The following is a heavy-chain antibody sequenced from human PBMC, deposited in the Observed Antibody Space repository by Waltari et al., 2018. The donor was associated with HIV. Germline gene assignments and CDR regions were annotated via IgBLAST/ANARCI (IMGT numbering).Heavy chain of an antibody. J-gene: IGHJ1*01. CDR3: AHYDRQTTPYAEYFQH. D-gene: IGHD4-17*01. CDR1: GFSLSTSGVG. V-gene: IGHV2-5*01. Sequence: QITLKESGPTLVKPTQTLTLTCTFSGFSLSTSGVGVGCIRQPPGKALEWLALIYWNDDKRYSPSLKSRLTITKDTSKNQVVPTMTNMDPVDTATYYCAHYDRQTTPYAEYFQHWGQGTLVTVSS. CDR2: IYWNDDK.